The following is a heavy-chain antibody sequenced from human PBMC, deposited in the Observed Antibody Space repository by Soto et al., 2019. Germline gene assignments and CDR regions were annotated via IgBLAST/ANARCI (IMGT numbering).Heavy chain of an antibody. Sequence: PSETLSLTCTVSGGSISTHYWSWLRQSPGQGLEWIGYIHYSGLTKYNPSLRNRVTLSLDTSKNQFSLQMYYMTPPDTAVYYCARHSSGYDSWGRGTLVTVSS. D-gene: IGHD5-12*01. CDR1: GGSISTHY. J-gene: IGHJ5*02. CDR3: ARHSSGYDS. CDR2: IHYSGLT. V-gene: IGHV4-59*08.